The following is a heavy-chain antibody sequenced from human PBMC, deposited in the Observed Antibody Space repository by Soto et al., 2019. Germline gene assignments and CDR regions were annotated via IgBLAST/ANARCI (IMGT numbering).Heavy chain of an antibody. CDR1: GFTFSSYG. CDR2: ISCDGSNK. D-gene: IGHD1-1*01. CDR3: AKAETPGTTYYYGMYV. J-gene: IGHJ6*02. Sequence: QVQLVESGGGVVQPGRSLRLSCAASGFTFSSYGMHWVRQAPGKGLEWVAAISCDGSNKYYADSVKGRFTISRDNSKNTLYLQMNSLRAEDTAVYYWAKAETPGTTYYYGMYVWGQGTTVTVSS. V-gene: IGHV3-30*18.